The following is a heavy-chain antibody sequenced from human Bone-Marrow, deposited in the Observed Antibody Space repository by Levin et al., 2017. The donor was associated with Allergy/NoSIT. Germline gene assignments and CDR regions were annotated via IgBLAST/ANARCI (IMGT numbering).Heavy chain of an antibody. Sequence: PGGSLRLSCAASGFTFSSYAMHWVRQAPGKGLEWVAVISYDGSNKYYADSVKGRFTISRDNSKNTLYLQMNSLRAEDTAVYYCARDLGDGSGSYLLVYWGQGTLVTVSS. CDR3: ARDLGDGSGSYLLVY. CDR2: ISYDGSNK. CDR1: GFTFSSYA. D-gene: IGHD3-10*01. J-gene: IGHJ4*02. V-gene: IGHV3-30-3*01.